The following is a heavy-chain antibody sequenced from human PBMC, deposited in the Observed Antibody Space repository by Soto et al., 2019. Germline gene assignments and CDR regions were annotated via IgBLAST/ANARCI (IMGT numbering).Heavy chain of an antibody. CDR3: ARDRGDILTGFAY. V-gene: IGHV4-39*07. CDR1: GGSISSSSYY. D-gene: IGHD3-9*01. J-gene: IGHJ4*02. CDR2: IYYSGST. Sequence: PSETLSLTCTVSGGSISSSSYYWGWIRQPPGKGLEWIGSIYYSGSTYYNPSLKSRVTISVDTSKNQFSLKLSSVTAADTAVYYCARDRGDILTGFAYWGQGTLVTVSS.